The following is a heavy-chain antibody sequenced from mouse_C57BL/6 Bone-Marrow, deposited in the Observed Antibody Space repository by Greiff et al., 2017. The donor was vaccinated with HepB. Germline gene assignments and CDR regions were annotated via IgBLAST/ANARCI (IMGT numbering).Heavy chain of an antibody. CDR1: GYTFTDYY. CDR2: INPYNGGT. V-gene: IGHV1-19*01. J-gene: IGHJ4*01. CDR3: ANYYREAMDY. Sequence: EVKLQQSGPVLVKPGASVKMSCKASGYTFTDYYMNWVKQSHGKSLEWIGVINPYNGGTSYNQKFKGKATLTVDKSSSTAYMELNSLTSEDSAVYYCANYYREAMDYWGQGTSVTVSS. D-gene: IGHD1-1*01.